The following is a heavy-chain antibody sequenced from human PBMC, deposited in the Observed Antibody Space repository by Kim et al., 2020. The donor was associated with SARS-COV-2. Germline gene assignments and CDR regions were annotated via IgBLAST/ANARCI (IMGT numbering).Heavy chain of an antibody. CDR3: ARRGAYDYTNLAAY. J-gene: IGHJ4*02. D-gene: IGHD4-4*01. CDR2: IYPEDSHT. Sequence: GKGREWMGIIYPEDSHTSYSPSFEGQVSISVNKSINTAYLQGSSLKASDTAMYYCARRGAYDYTNLAAYWGQGTLVTVSS. V-gene: IGHV5-51*01.